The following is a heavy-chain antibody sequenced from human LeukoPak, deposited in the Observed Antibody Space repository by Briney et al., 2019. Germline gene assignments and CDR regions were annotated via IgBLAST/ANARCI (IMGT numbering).Heavy chain of an antibody. Sequence: SETLSLTCTVSGGSISSYYWSWIRQPAGKGLEWIGRIYTSGSTNYNPSLKSRVTMSVDTSKNQFSLKLSSVTAADTAVYYCAREMGYCSSTSCYTDNWFDPWGQGTLVTVSS. CDR1: GGSISSYY. J-gene: IGHJ5*02. CDR3: AREMGYCSSTSCYTDNWFDP. V-gene: IGHV4-4*07. CDR2: IYTSGST. D-gene: IGHD2-2*02.